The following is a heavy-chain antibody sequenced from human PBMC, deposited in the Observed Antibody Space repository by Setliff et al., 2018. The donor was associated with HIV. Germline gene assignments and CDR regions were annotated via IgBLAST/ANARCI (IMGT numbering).Heavy chain of an antibody. Sequence: ASVKVSCKASGYIFNSYGISWVRQAPGQGLEWMGWISAYNGNTNYAQKVQGRVSMTTDTSTSTAYMELRSLRSDDTAVYYCARDHYDILTGYYRTYYYMDVWGKGTTVTVSS. CDR3: ARDHYDILTGYYRTYYYMDV. V-gene: IGHV1-18*01. D-gene: IGHD3-9*01. CDR2: ISAYNGNT. CDR1: GYIFNSYG. J-gene: IGHJ6*03.